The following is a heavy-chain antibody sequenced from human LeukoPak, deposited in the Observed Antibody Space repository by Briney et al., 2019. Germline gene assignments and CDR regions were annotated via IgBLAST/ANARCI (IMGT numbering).Heavy chain of an antibody. D-gene: IGHD5-18*01. CDR3: ARDRGDGYSLGDFDY. V-gene: IGHV1-69*04. Sequence: SVKVSCKASGGTSSSYAISWVRQAPGQGLEWMGRVIPILDTPYYAQMFMGRITITADKTSTTAYMELTNLKSEDTAVYYCARDRGDGYSLGDFDYWGQGTLVTVSS. CDR2: VIPILDTP. CDR1: GGTSSSYA. J-gene: IGHJ4*02.